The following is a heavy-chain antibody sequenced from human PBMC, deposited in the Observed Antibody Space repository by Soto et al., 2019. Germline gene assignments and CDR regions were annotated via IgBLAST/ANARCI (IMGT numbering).Heavy chain of an antibody. J-gene: IGHJ6*02. CDR2: IIPILGIA. Sequence: SVKVSCKASGGTFSSYTISWVRQAPGQGLEWMGRIIPILGIANYAQKFQGRVTITADKSTSTAYMELSSLRSEDTAVYYCARGEDYDILTGPGSYYYYGMDVWGQGTTVTVSS. CDR1: GGTFSSYT. V-gene: IGHV1-69*02. CDR3: ARGEDYDILTGPGSYYYYGMDV. D-gene: IGHD3-9*01.